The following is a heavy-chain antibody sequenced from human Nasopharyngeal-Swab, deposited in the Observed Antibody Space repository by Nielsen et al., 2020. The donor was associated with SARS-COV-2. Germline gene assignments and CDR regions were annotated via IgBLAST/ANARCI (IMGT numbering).Heavy chain of an antibody. CDR1: GGTFSSYA. J-gene: IGHJ4*02. D-gene: IGHD3-10*01. Sequence: SVKVSCKASGGTFSSYAISWVRQAPGQGLEWMGGIIPILGIANYAQKFQGRVTMTRDTSMSTVYMELSSLRSEDTAVYYCARPVGRFGELSPFDYWGQGTLVTVSS. CDR2: IIPILGIA. V-gene: IGHV1-69*10. CDR3: ARPVGRFGELSPFDY.